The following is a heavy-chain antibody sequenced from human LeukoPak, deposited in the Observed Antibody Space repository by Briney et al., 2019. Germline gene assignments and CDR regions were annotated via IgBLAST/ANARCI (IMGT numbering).Heavy chain of an antibody. CDR1: GFTFSSYE. V-gene: IGHV3-48*03. CDR3: ARATYYYGSGRNYMDV. CDR2: ISSSGSTI. D-gene: IGHD3-10*01. J-gene: IGHJ6*03. Sequence: GGSLRLSCAASGFTFSSYEMNWVRQAPGKGLEWVSYISSSGSTIYYADSVKGRFTISRDNAKNSLFLQMNSLRAEDMALYYCARATYYYGSGRNYMDVWGKGTTVTVSS.